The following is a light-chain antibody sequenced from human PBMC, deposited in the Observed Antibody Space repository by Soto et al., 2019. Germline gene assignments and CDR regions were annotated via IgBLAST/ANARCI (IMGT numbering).Light chain of an antibody. CDR1: SSDVGGFNY. J-gene: IGLJ2*01. CDR3: CSYADNYVV. Sequence: QSVLTQPRSVSGSPGQSVTISCTGTSSDVGGFNYVSWYQQHPGKAPKLMIYDVSKRPSGVPDRFSGSKSGNTASLTISGLQAEDEADYYCCSYADNYVVFGGGTELTVL. CDR2: DVS. V-gene: IGLV2-11*01.